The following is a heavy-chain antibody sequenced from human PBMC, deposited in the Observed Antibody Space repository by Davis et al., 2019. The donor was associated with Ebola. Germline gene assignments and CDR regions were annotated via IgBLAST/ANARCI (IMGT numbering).Heavy chain of an antibody. CDR1: GGSISSYY. D-gene: IGHD3-3*01. CDR3: ARVGRFLEWFGWFDP. CDR2: IYYSGST. V-gene: IGHV4-59*12. Sequence: PSETLSLTCTVSGGSISSYYWSWIRQPPGKGLEWIGYIYYSGSTNYNPSLKSRVTISVDTSKNQFSLKLSSVTAADTAVYYCARVGRFLEWFGWFDPWGQGTLVTVSS. J-gene: IGHJ5*02.